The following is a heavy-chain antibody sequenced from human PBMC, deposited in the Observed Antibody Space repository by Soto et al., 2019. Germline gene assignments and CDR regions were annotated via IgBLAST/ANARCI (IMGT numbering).Heavy chain of an antibody. CDR1: GFTVSSNY. J-gene: IGHJ6*02. CDR2: IYSGGST. V-gene: IGHV3-53*01. D-gene: IGHD6-13*01. Sequence: GGSLRLSCAASGFTVSSNYMSWVRQAPGRGLEWVSVIYSGGSTYYADSVKGRFTISRDNSKNTLYLQMNSLRAEDTAVYYCARESGGAYSSSLYYYYYGMDVWGQGTTVTVSS. CDR3: ARESGGAYSSSLYYYYYGMDV.